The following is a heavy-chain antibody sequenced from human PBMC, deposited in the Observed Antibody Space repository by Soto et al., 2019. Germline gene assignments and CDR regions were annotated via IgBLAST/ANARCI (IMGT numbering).Heavy chain of an antibody. V-gene: IGHV2-70*11. J-gene: IGHJ4*02. Sequence: SGPTLVNPTQTLTLTCTFSGFSLSTSGMCVSWIRQPPGKALEWLARIDWDDDKYYSTSLKTRLTISKDTSKNQVVLTMTNMDPVDTATYYCARSGDTAMASPFDYWGQGTLVTVSS. CDR3: ARSGDTAMASPFDY. CDR1: GFSLSTSGMC. D-gene: IGHD5-18*01. CDR2: IDWDDDK.